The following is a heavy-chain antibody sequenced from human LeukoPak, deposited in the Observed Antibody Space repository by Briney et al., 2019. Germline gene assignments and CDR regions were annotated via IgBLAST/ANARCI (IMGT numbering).Heavy chain of an antibody. Sequence: GGSLRLSCAASGFTFSSYAMSWVRQAPGKGREWVSAISGSGKNTYYADSVKGRFTISRDNSKNTLYLQMNSLRAEDTAVYYCARDLIEDPYYYGSGSYYPSDVWGKGTTVTISS. CDR1: GFTFSSYA. CDR3: ARDLIEDPYYYGSGSYYPSDV. V-gene: IGHV3-23*01. D-gene: IGHD3-10*01. CDR2: ISGSGKNT. J-gene: IGHJ6*04.